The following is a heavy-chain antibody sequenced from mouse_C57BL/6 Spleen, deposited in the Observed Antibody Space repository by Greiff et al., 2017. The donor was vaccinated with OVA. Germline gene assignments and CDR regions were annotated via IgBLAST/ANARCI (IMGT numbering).Heavy chain of an antibody. V-gene: IGHV1-42*01. CDR2: INPSTGGT. CDR1: GYSFTGYY. Sequence: VQLQQSGPELVKPGASVKISCKASGYSFTGYYMNWMKQSPEKSLEWIGEINPSTGGTTYNQKFKAKATLTVDKSSSTAYMQLKSLTSEDSAVYYCARNYDGYSLFAYWGQGTLVTVSA. J-gene: IGHJ3*01. D-gene: IGHD2-3*01. CDR3: ARNYDGYSLFAY.